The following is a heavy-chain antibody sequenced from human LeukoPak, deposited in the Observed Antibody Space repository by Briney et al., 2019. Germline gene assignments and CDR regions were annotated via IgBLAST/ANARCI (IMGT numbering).Heavy chain of an antibody. Sequence: PSETLSLTCTVSGGSITSTSFYWGWIRQPPGKGLEWIGEINQTRSTNYSPTPKSRVTISVETSKNKFSLKLRSVTAADTAVYYWARGLVGATGVDYWGQGTLVIVSS. V-gene: IGHV4-39*07. J-gene: IGHJ4*02. CDR1: GGSITSTSFY. CDR3: ARGLVGATGVDY. D-gene: IGHD1-26*01. CDR2: INQTRST.